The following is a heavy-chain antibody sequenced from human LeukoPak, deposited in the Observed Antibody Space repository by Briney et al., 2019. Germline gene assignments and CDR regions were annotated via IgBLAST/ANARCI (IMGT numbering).Heavy chain of an antibody. Sequence: GGSLRLSCAASGFTFTTYAMSWVRQAPGKGLEWVSGIFGSGGSAHYADSVKGRFTISRDNSQNTVYLQMNSLRAEDTAVYYCGKTTTGYSSGRNPAWPVDYWGQGTLVTVSS. D-gene: IGHD6-19*01. J-gene: IGHJ4*02. CDR3: GKTTTGYSSGRNPAWPVDY. CDR2: IFGSGGSA. CDR1: GFTFTTYA. V-gene: IGHV3-23*01.